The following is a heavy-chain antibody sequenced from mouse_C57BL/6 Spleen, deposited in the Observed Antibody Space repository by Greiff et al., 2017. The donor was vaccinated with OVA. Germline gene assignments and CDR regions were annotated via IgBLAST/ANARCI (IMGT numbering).Heavy chain of an antibody. CDR3: ARHYGSSYVYFDV. V-gene: IGHV1-72*01. CDR1: GYTFTSYW. J-gene: IGHJ1*03. D-gene: IGHD1-1*01. CDR2: IDPTSGGT. Sequence: VQLQQPGAELVKPGASVKLSCKASGYTFTSYWMHWVKQRPGRGLEWIGRIDPTSGGTKYNEKFKSKATLTVDKPSSTAYMQLSSLTSGDSAVYYCARHYGSSYVYFDVWGTGTTVTVSS.